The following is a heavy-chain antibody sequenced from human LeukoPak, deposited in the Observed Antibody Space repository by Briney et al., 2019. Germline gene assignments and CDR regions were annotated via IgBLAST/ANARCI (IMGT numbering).Heavy chain of an antibody. V-gene: IGHV4-59*01. Sequence: YXSGSTNYNPSLKNRVTISVDTSKNQFSLELSSVTAADTAVYYCARDRYDFWSGYNYYFDYWGQGTLVTVSS. CDR3: ARDRYDFWSGYNYYFDY. D-gene: IGHD3-3*01. J-gene: IGHJ4*02. CDR2: YXSGST.